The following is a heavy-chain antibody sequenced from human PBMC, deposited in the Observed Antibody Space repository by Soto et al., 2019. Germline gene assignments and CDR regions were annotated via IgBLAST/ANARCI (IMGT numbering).Heavy chain of an antibody. D-gene: IGHD2-8*01. CDR1: GFTFHTYA. Sequence: EVQLLEAGGGLVQPGGSLRLSCAASGFTFHTYAMSWVRQAPGKGLEWVSGLFGNGGGISYADSVKGRFTISRDNSNNMLYLQMRSLRVEDTAVYYCAKDRQPDGLWPFDHWGQGTLVTVSS. J-gene: IGHJ4*02. CDR3: AKDRQPDGLWPFDH. CDR2: LFGNGGGI. V-gene: IGHV3-23*01.